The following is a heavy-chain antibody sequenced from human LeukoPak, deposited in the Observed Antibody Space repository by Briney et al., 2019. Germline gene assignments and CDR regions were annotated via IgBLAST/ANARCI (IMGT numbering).Heavy chain of an antibody. Sequence: GASVKVSCKACGGTFSSYAISWVRQAPGQGLERMGRIIPIFGTANYAQKFQGRVTITTDESTSTAYMALSSLRSEDTAVYYCARANQLLFKWFDPWGQGTLVTVST. CDR2: IIPIFGTA. D-gene: IGHD2-2*01. V-gene: IGHV1-69*05. CDR3: ARANQLLFKWFDP. CDR1: GGTFSSYA. J-gene: IGHJ5*02.